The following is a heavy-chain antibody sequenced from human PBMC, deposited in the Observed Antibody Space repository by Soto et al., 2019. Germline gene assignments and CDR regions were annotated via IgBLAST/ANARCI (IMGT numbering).Heavy chain of an antibody. J-gene: IGHJ4*02. CDR1: GGSVSSSSYY. V-gene: IGHV4-39*01. Sequence: SSETLSLTCTVSGGSVSSSSYYWGWVRQPPGKGLEWIGSVYYSGSTHYNPSLESRVTISVDKSKNQFSLKLMSLSAADTAVYYCGRLEGLATISYYFDYWGQGALVTGS. CDR3: GRLEGLATISYYFDY. CDR2: VYYSGST. D-gene: IGHD6-19*01.